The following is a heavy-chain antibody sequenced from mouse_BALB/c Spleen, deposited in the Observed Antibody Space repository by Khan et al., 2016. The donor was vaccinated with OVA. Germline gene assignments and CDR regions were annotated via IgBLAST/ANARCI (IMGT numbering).Heavy chain of an antibody. CDR3: AREKYYGRSCYTMDY. V-gene: IGHV1S41*01. J-gene: IGHJ4*01. Sequence: DLVKPGASVKLSCKASGYTFTSYWINWIKQRPGQGLEWIGRIAPGSSNAYYTDMFTGKATLTVATSSSTAYIQLSSLSSEDSAVYCCAREKYYGRSCYTMDYWGQGTSVTVAS. CDR2: IAPGSSNA. D-gene: IGHD1-1*01. CDR1: GYTFTSYW.